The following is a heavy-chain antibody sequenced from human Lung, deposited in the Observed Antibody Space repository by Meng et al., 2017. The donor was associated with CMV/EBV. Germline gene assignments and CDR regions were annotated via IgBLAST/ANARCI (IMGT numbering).Heavy chain of an antibody. V-gene: IGHV3-23*01. CDR1: GFTFSDFA. CDR3: AMGSDAYA. Sequence: EVQLLESGGGLVKPGGSLRLSCAASGFTFSDFAMTWVRQVPGQGLEWVSIITKEGTTYYAESVKGRFSITRDNFKSTVYVDMKTLRAEDTVLYYCAMGSDAYAWGQGTLVTVSS. CDR2: ITKEGTT. D-gene: IGHD3-16*01. J-gene: IGHJ5*02.